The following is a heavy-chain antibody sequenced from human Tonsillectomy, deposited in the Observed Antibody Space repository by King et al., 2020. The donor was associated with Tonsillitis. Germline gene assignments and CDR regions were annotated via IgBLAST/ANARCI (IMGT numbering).Heavy chain of an antibody. CDR2: ISGSGGST. Sequence: VQLVESGGGLVQPGGSLRLSCAASGFTFSSYAMSWVRQAPGKGLEWVSAISGSGGSTYYADSVKGRFTISRDNSKNTLYLQMNSLRAEDTAVNYWAKGLRGWIATAGTRWGFFEFLGQGTLVTVSS. D-gene: IGHD6-13*01. CDR1: GFTFSSYA. V-gene: IGHV3-23*04. J-gene: IGHJ4*01. CDR3: AKGLRGWIATAGTRWGFFEF.